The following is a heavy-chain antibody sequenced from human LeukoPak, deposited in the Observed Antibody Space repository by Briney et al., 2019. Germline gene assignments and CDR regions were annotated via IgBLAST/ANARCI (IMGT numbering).Heavy chain of an antibody. CDR1: GFTFSSCA. CDR3: AKDTGYSYGYKVFDY. CDR2: ISGSGGST. D-gene: IGHD5-18*01. J-gene: IGHJ4*02. Sequence: GGSLRLSCAASGFTFSSCAMSWVRQAPGKGLEWVSAISGSGGSTYYADSVKGRFTISRDNSKNTLYLQMNSLRAEDTAVYYCAKDTGYSYGYKVFDYWGQGTLVTVSS. V-gene: IGHV3-23*01.